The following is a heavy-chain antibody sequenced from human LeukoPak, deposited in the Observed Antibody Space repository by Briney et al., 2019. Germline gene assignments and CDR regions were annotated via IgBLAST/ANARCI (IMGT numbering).Heavy chain of an antibody. V-gene: IGHV4-30-4*01. Sequence: PSQTLSLTCTVSGGSISSGAYYWSWIRQPPGKGLEWIGYIYYSGSTYFNPSLKSRIIISADASKNQFSLNLSSMTAADTAVYYCARGDYGDFGAFDIWGQGTLVTVS. CDR2: IYYSGST. CDR3: ARGDYGDFGAFDI. D-gene: IGHD4-17*01. CDR1: GGSISSGAYY. J-gene: IGHJ3*02.